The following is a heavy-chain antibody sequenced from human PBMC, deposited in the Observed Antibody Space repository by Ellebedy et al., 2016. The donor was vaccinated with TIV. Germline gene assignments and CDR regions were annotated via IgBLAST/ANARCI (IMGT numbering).Heavy chain of an antibody. CDR1: GFTFSSYW. CDR2: IKQDGSEK. J-gene: IGHJ5*02. D-gene: IGHD6-13*01. Sequence: GESLKISCAASGFTFSSYWMSWVRQAPGKGLEWVANIKQDGSEKYYVDSVKGRFTISRDNSKNTLYLQMNSLRAEDTAVYYCAKDSSSWYRYNWFDPWGQGTLVTVSS. CDR3: AKDSSSWYRYNWFDP. V-gene: IGHV3-7*01.